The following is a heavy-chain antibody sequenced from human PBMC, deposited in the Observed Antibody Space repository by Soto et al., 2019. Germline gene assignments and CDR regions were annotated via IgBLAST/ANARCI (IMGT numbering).Heavy chain of an antibody. CDR1: GYTFTSYG. V-gene: IGHV1-18*01. J-gene: IGHJ4*02. CDR3: ARDFWDAVVYSYPGY. CDR2: ISAYNGNT. D-gene: IGHD5-18*01. Sequence: GASVKVSCKASGYTFTSYGISWVRQAPGQGLEWMGWISAYNGNTNYAQKLQGRVTMTTDTSTSTAYMELRSLRSDDTAVYYCARDFWDAVVYSYPGYWGQGTLVTVSS.